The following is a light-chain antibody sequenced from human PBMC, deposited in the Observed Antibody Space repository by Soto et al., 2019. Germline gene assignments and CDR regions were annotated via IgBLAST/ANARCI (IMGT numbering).Light chain of an antibody. V-gene: IGKV3-15*01. Sequence: EIVMTQSPVTLSVSPGERVTLSCRASQSVSSNLAWYQQKPGQTPSLLIYGAFTRATGIPARFSGTGSGTEFTLTISSLQPEDFATYYCLQHNSYPWTFGQGTKVDIK. CDR1: QSVSSN. CDR3: LQHNSYPWT. CDR2: GAF. J-gene: IGKJ1*01.